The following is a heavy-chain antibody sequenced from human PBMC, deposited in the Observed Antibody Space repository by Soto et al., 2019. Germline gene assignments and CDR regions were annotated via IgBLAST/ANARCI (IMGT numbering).Heavy chain of an antibody. V-gene: IGHV4-34*01. J-gene: IGHJ4*02. CDR3: ARVTSTAMAFYFDY. CDR1: GGSFSGYY. Sequence: QVQLQQWGAGLLKPSETLSLTCAVYGGSFSGYYWSWIRQPPGKGLEWIGEINHSGSTNYNPSLKIRVTISVDTSKNQFSLKLSSVTAADTAVYYCARVTSTAMAFYFDYWGQGTLVTVSS. D-gene: IGHD5-18*01. CDR2: INHSGST.